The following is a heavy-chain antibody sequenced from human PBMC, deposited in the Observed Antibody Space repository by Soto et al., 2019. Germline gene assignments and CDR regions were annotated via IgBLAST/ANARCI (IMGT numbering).Heavy chain of an antibody. CDR2: ISPDGNDK. D-gene: IGHD6-19*01. J-gene: IGHJ4*02. CDR1: GFTLSTFG. Sequence: QVQLVGSGGGVVQPGRSLRLSCAASGFTLSTFGMHWVRQAPGKGLEWVTTISPDGNDKYYADSVKGRFAISRDNSKNTLYLQMNSLRAEDTAVYYCATSRGRYPVFGYWCQVMLVTVPS. CDR3: ATSRGRYPVFGY. V-gene: IGHV3-30*03.